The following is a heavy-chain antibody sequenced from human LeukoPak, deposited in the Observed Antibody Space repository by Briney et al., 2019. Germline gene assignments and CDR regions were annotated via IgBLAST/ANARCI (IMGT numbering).Heavy chain of an antibody. D-gene: IGHD2-2*01. CDR3: ARDQRVVPAARFDC. Sequence: PGGSLRLSCAASGFTFSSYSMNWVRQAPGKGLEWVSSISSSSSYIYYADSVKGRFTISRDNAKNSLYLQMNSLRAEDTAVYYCARDQRVVPAARFDCWGQGTLVTVSS. J-gene: IGHJ4*02. CDR1: GFTFSSYS. CDR2: ISSSSSYI. V-gene: IGHV3-21*01.